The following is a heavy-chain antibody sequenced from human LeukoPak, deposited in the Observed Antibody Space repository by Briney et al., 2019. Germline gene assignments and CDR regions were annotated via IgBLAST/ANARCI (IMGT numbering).Heavy chain of an antibody. J-gene: IGHJ4*02. V-gene: IGHV4-59*08. CDR3: ARLHDGYRYGADY. CDR1: VGSISSYY. Sequence: KPSETLSLTCTLSVGSISSYYWSWIRQPPGEGLEWIGYIYYSGSTNYNPSLKSRVTISVDAYKNQFSLRLSPVTAADTAVYYCARLHDGYRYGADYWGQGTLVTAS. D-gene: IGHD5-18*01. CDR2: IYYSGST.